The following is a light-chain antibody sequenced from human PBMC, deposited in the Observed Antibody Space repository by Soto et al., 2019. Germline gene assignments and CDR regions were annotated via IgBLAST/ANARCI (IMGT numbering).Light chain of an antibody. V-gene: IGLV1-40*01. J-gene: IGLJ2*01. Sequence: QSVLAQPPSVSGAPGQRVTISCTGSSSNVGANYGVHWYQQLPGSAPKLLIYGNSNRPSGVPDRFSGSKSGTSASLAITGLQAEDEADYYCQSYDSSLSGVLFGGGTQLTVL. CDR1: SSNVGANYG. CDR3: QSYDSSLSGVL. CDR2: GNS.